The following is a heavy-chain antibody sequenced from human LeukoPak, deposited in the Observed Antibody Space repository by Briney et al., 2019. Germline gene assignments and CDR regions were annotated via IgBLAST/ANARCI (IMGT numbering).Heavy chain of an antibody. Sequence: GGSLRLSCAASGFTFSDYYMSWIRQAPGKGLEWVSYISSSSSYTNYADSVKGRFTISRGNAKNSPYLQMNSLRAEDTAVYYWAGVWAGYRSRWYGGGGDAFDIWGQGTMVTVSS. V-gene: IGHV3-11*05. D-gene: IGHD6-13*01. CDR1: GFTFSDYY. J-gene: IGHJ3*02. CDR3: AGVWAGYRSRWYGGGGDAFDI. CDR2: ISSSSSYT.